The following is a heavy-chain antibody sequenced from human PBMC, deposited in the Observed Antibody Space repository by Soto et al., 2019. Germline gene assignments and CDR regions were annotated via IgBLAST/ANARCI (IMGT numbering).Heavy chain of an antibody. Sequence: PSVIQSHTKTVSDYKIRNGGGLGWLQTRPGKVLEWIGIIYHGGSTYYNPSLNSRVTLSIDMTNNHVSLILNSVTAADTAVYYCARVGPWVPYYYDSSPYTFDNWFDPWGQGSLVTVSS. J-gene: IGHJ5*02. D-gene: IGHD3-22*01. CDR2: IYHGGST. V-gene: IGHV4-38-2*02. CDR1: DYKIRNGGG. CDR3: ARVGPWVPYYYDSSPYTFDNWFDP.